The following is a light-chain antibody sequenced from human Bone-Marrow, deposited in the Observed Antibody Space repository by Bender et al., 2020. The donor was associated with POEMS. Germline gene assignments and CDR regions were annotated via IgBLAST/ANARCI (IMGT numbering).Light chain of an antibody. CDR2: EDS. CDR3: YSTDTTGNERV. V-gene: IGLV3-10*01. J-gene: IGLJ2*01. CDR1: ALPKKY. Sequence: YELTQPPSVSVSPGQTARITCSGDALPKKYAHWYQPKSGQAPVLVMCEDSKRPSGIPERFSGSSSGKMATLTISGAQVEDEADYYCYSTDTTGNERVFGGGTKLTV.